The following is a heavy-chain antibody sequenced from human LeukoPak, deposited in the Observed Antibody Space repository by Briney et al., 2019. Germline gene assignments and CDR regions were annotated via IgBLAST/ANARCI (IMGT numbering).Heavy chain of an antibody. CDR3: ARAQPRGELLA. D-gene: IGHD1-26*01. J-gene: IGHJ5*02. CDR1: GFTFSSYS. V-gene: IGHV3-21*01. Sequence: GGSLRLSCAASGFTFSSYSMNCVRQAPGKGLEWVSSISSSSSYIYYADSVKGRFTISRDNAKNSLYLQMNSLRAEDTAVYYCARAQPRGELLAWGQGTLVTVSS. CDR2: ISSSSSYI.